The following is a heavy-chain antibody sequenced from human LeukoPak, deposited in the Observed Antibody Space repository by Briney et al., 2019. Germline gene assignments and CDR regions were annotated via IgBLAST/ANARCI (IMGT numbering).Heavy chain of an antibody. J-gene: IGHJ4*02. CDR3: ARGDSSGYTLSIYYFDY. V-gene: IGHV1-2*02. Sequence: GASVKVSCKASGYTFTGYYMHWVRQAPGQGLEWMGWINPNSGGTNYAQKFQGRVTMTRDTSISTAYMELSRLRSDNTAVYYCARGDSSGYTLSIYYFDYWGQGTLVTVSS. D-gene: IGHD3-22*01. CDR2: INPNSGGT. CDR1: GYTFTGYY.